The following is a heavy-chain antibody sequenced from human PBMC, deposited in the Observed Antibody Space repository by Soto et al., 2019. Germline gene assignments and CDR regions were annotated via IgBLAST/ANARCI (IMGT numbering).Heavy chain of an antibody. CDR3: AKDMDRYDSSGYTFDY. D-gene: IGHD3-22*01. J-gene: IGHJ4*02. CDR1: GFTFDDYA. V-gene: IGHV3-9*01. CDR2: ISWNSGSI. Sequence: EVQLVESGGGLVQPGRSLRLSCAASGFTFDDYAMHWVRQAPGKGLEWVSGISWNSGSIGYADSVKGRFTISRDNAKNSLDLQMNSLRAEDTALYCCAKDMDRYDSSGYTFDYWGQGTLVTVSS.